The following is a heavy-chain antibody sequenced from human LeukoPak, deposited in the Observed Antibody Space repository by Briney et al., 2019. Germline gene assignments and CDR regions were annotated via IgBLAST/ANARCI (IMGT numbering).Heavy chain of an antibody. V-gene: IGHV3-30*04. CDR2: ISYDGSDK. CDR1: GFTFSSYA. J-gene: IGHJ6*04. CDR3: AELGITMIGGV. Sequence: GRSLRLSCAASGFTFSSYAMYWVRQAPGKRLEWVAVISYDGSDKFYADSVKGRFTISRDNAKNSLYLQMNSLRAEDTAVYYCAELGITMIGGVWGKGTTVTISS. D-gene: IGHD3-10*02.